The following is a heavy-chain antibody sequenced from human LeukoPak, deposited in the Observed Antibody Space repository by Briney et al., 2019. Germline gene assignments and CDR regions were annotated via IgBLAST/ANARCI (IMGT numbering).Heavy chain of an antibody. CDR2: ISGSGGST. V-gene: IGHV3-23*01. Sequence: GGSLRLSCAASGFTFSSYAMSWVRQAPGKGLEWVSAISGSGGSTYYADSVKGRFTISRDNSKNTLYLQMNSLRAEDTAVYYCARTLGYCSSTSCLRNWFDPWGQGTLVTVSS. CDR3: ARTLGYCSSTSCLRNWFDP. J-gene: IGHJ5*02. D-gene: IGHD2-2*01. CDR1: GFTFSSYA.